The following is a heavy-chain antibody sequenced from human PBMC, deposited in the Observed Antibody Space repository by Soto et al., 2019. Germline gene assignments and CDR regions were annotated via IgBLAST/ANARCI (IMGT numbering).Heavy chain of an antibody. Sequence: QVQLVQSGAEVKKPGSSVKVSCKASGGTFSSYAISWVRQAPGQGLEWMGGIIPIFGTANYAQKFQGRVTITADESTSTAYMELSRLRSEDTAVYYGASPGHYYGSGSYYKGGDWGQGTLVTVSS. V-gene: IGHV1-69*01. CDR3: ASPGHYYGSGSYYKGGD. CDR1: GGTFSSYA. CDR2: IIPIFGTA. J-gene: IGHJ4*02. D-gene: IGHD3-10*01.